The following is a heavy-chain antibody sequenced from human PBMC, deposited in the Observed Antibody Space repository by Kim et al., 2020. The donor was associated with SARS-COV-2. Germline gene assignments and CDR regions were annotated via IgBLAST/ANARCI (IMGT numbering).Heavy chain of an antibody. CDR3: ARVWQFAPRDDV. D-gene: IGHD3-10*01. J-gene: IGHJ6*02. Sequence: GYAQKVQGRVTMTRNTSISTAYMELSSLRSEDTAVYYCARVWQFAPRDDVWGQGTTVTVSS. V-gene: IGHV1-8*01.